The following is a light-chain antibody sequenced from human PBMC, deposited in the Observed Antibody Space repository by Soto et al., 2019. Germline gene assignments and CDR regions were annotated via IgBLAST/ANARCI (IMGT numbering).Light chain of an antibody. CDR3: TQGAPWSPT. CDR1: RSLVYSDGNAY. J-gene: IGKJ1*01. CDR2: KAS. Sequence: DVVMTQSPLSLPVTLGQPASISCRSSRSLVYSDGNAYLNWFHQRPGQSPRRLIYKASNRDPGVPDRFCRSGAGGGFTLQINRVAAADVGVCCSTQGAPWSPTFGRGTRV. V-gene: IGKV2-30*01.